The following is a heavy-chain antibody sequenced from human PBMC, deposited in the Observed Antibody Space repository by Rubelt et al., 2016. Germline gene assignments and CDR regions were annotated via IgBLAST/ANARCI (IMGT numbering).Heavy chain of an antibody. CDR3: ARVNWNPYYYYYGMDV. CDR1: GYTFTSYG. CDR2: INTHTGNP. Sequence: QVQLVQSGAEVKKPGASVKVSCKASGYTFTSYGISWVRQAPGQGLEWMGWINTHTGNPTYAQGFTGRFVFSFDTAVRTEYMQNSSLKAEDTAVYYCARVNWNPYYYYYGMDVWGQGTTVTVSS. V-gene: IGHV7-4-1*02. J-gene: IGHJ6*02. D-gene: IGHD1-1*01.